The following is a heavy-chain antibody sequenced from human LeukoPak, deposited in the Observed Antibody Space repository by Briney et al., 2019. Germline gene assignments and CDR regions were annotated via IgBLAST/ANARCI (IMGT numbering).Heavy chain of an antibody. D-gene: IGHD3-10*01. CDR3: ARVGTAPITLLPHFDY. CDR2: ISATTKYI. V-gene: IGHV3-21*01. Sequence: GGSLRLPCVASGFVFSDYTMTWVRQAPGRGLEWVSSISATTKYITYADSMRGRFTISRDNAMNSVYLQMSSLRAEDTAVYYCARVGTAPITLLPHFDYWGQGALVTVSS. CDR1: GFVFSDYT. J-gene: IGHJ4*02.